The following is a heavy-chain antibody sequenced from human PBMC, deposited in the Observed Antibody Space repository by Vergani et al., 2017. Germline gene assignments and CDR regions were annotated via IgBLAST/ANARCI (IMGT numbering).Heavy chain of an antibody. V-gene: IGHV3-15*07. CDR2: IKSTFDRGTT. Sequence: EVQLVESGGGIVKPGGSLRLSCVASGFSFRNAWMNWVRRTPGKGLEWVGRIKSTFDRGTTDYAAGVKGRFTISRDDSKNTLFLQMNGLKTEDIGVYYCTTDXRYGGDGSCYWQREHHYYGMDVWGQGTTVTVSS. CDR3: TTDXRYGGDGSCYWQREHHYYGMDV. D-gene: IGHD2-21*01. CDR1: GFSFRNAW. J-gene: IGHJ6*02.